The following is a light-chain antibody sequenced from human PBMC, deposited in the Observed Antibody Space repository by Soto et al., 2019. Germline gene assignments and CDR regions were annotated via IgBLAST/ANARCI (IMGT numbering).Light chain of an antibody. CDR1: QSVRNW. J-gene: IGKJ1*01. V-gene: IGKV1-5*01. CDR2: EAS. Sequence: DIQMTQSPSTLSASVGDRVTITCRASQSVRNWLAWYQQKPGKAPKLLIFEASSLEVGVPSRFSGSGSGTEFTLTISSLQSEDFATYYCQQYNNYWTFGQGTKVDIK. CDR3: QQYNNYWT.